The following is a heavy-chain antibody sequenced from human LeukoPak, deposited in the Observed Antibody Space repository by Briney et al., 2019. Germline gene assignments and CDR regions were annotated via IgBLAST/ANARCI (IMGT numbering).Heavy chain of an antibody. D-gene: IGHD3-10*01. V-gene: IGHV1-2*02. Sequence: ASVKVSCKASGYTFTAYYMHWVRQAPGQGLEWMGWINPNSGGTNYAQKFQARVTMTRDTSITTAYMELSSLRSEDTAVYYCARTGKDYYNSGTYYLIDYWGQGTLVTVSS. CDR2: INPNSGGT. CDR3: ARTGKDYYNSGTYYLIDY. CDR1: GYTFTAYY. J-gene: IGHJ4*02.